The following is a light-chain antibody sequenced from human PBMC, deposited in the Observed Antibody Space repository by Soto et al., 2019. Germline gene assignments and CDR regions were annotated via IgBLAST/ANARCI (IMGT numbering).Light chain of an antibody. CDR2: GAS. V-gene: IGKV3-20*01. J-gene: IGKJ2*01. Sequence: EIVLTQSPGTLSLSPGERVTLSCRASQSVRSSYLAWYQQKPGQPPRLLIYGASTRATGIPDRFSGSGSGTDFILTISRLEPEDFAVYSCQQYGSTPYTFGQGTKMEIK. CDR3: QQYGSTPYT. CDR1: QSVRSSY.